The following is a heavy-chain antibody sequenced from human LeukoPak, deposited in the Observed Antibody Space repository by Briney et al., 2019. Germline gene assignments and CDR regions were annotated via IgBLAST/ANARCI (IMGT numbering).Heavy chain of an antibody. V-gene: IGHV3-9*03. CDR1: GFTFDNYA. J-gene: IGHJ3*02. Sequence: GGSLRLPCAASGFTFDNYAMHWLRQAPGKGVEGVSDSSWNSGSIGYADSVKGRFTISRDNAKNSLYLQMNSLRAEDMALYYCAKSTDSSGYLDAFDIWGQGTMVTVSS. CDR2: SSWNSGSI. D-gene: IGHD3-22*01. CDR3: AKSTDSSGYLDAFDI.